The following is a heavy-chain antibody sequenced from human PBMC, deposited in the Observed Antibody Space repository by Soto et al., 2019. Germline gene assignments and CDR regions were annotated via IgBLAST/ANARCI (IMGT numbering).Heavy chain of an antibody. CDR2: ISGNGSST. J-gene: IGHJ5*02. V-gene: IGHV3-23*01. CDR1: GFTFSYA. Sequence: PGGPLRLSCAASGFTFSYAMSWVRQAPGKGLVWVSRISGNGSSTYYADSVKGRFTIFRDNSKNTLYLQMNSLRAEDRAVYYCAKSNWFDPWGQGTLVTGSS. CDR3: AKSNWFDP.